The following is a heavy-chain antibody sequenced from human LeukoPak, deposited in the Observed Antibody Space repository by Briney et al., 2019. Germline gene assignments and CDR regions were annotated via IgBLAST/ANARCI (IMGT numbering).Heavy chain of an antibody. D-gene: IGHD2-2*01. V-gene: IGHV4-59*01. CDR2: IYYTGSA. Sequence: SETLSLTCTVSGDSLRSYYWTWIRQPPGKGLEWIGYIYYTGSANYNPSLKGRVTISVDTSKNQFSLKLTSVTTADTAVYYCARGQPYQPLPVDYWGQGTLVTVSP. CDR3: ARGQPYQPLPVDY. J-gene: IGHJ4*02. CDR1: GDSLRSYY.